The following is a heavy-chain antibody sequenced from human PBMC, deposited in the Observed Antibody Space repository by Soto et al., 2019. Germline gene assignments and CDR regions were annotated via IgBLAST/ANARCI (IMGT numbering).Heavy chain of an antibody. V-gene: IGHV4-59*08. CDR3: ARRLYGGEYQPNNWFDP. CDR1: GGSISSYY. D-gene: IGHD2-2*01. J-gene: IGHJ5*02. Sequence: SETLSLTCTVSGGSISSYYWSWIRQPPGKGLEWIGYIYYSGSTNYNPSLKSRVTISVDTSKNQFSLKLSSVTAADTAVYYCARRLYGGEYQPNNWFDPWDQGTLVTVSS. CDR2: IYYSGST.